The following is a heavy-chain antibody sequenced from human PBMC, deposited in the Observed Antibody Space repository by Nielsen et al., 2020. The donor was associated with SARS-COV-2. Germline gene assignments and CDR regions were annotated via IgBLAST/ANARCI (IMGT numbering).Heavy chain of an antibody. D-gene: IGHD3/OR15-3a*01. J-gene: IGHJ6*02. CDR1: EITFRSYW. Sequence: GESLKISCVVSEITFRSYWMSWVRQAPGKGLEWVANINQDGSEKDYVDSVKGRFTISRDNAKNSLYLQMNSLRAEDTAVYYCARARATIFGLVMSYGMDVWGQGTTVAVSS. V-gene: IGHV3-7*01. CDR2: INQDGSEK. CDR3: ARARATIFGLVMSYGMDV.